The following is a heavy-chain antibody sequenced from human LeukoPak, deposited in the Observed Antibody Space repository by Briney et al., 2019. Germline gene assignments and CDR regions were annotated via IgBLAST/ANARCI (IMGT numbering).Heavy chain of an antibody. CDR3: ARGGLVGATNLPNFDY. Sequence: GGSLRLSCAASGFTFSSYAMSWVRQAPGKGLEWVSAISGSGGSTYYADSVKGRFTISRDNSRNTLYLQMNSLRAEDTAVYYCARGGLVGATNLPNFDYWGQGTLVTVSS. CDR2: ISGSGGST. J-gene: IGHJ4*02. D-gene: IGHD1-26*01. CDR1: GFTFSSYA. V-gene: IGHV3-23*01.